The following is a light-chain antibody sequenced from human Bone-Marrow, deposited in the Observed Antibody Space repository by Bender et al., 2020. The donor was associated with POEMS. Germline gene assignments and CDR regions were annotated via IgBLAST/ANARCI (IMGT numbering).Light chain of an antibody. CDR1: NIGSQT. Sequence: VLTQPPSVSVAPGKTARITCGGNNIGSQTVHWYQQKPGQAPVLVVYDDSDRPSGIPDRFSGSNSGNTATLTISRVEAGDEADYYCQVWDSRSDHQVFGGGTKLTVL. CDR2: DDS. CDR3: QVWDSRSDHQV. V-gene: IGLV3-21*03. J-gene: IGLJ3*02.